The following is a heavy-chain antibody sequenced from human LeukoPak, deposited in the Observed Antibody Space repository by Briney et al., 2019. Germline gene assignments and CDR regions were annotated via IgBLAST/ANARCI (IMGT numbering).Heavy chain of an antibody. Sequence: SETLSLTCTVSGGSISSGGYQWRWLRQPPGKGLEWIGYIYHSGSTYYDPSLKSRVTISVDRSKNQFSLKLSSVTAADTALYYCAKDIDPYDYSYGMDVWGQGTTATVPS. CDR3: AKDIDPYDYSYGMDV. V-gene: IGHV4-30-2*01. CDR2: IYHSGST. CDR1: GGSISSGGYQ. J-gene: IGHJ6*02. D-gene: IGHD2-15*01.